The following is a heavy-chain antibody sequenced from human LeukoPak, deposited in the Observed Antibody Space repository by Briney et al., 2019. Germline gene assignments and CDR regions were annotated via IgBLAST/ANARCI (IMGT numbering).Heavy chain of an antibody. V-gene: IGHV3-9*03. CDR3: AKASGSSTDYYYMDV. D-gene: IGHD2-2*01. Sequence: GGSLRLSCAASGFTFDDYAIHWVRQAPGKGLEWVSGISWNSGSIGYADSVKGRFTISRDNAKNSLYLQMNSLRAEDMALYYCAKASGSSTDYYYMDVWGKGTTVTVSS. CDR2: ISWNSGSI. CDR1: GFTFDDYA. J-gene: IGHJ6*03.